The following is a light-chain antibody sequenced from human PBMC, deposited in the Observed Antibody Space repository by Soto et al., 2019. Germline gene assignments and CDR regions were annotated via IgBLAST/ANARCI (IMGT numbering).Light chain of an antibody. Sequence: EIVLTQSPGTLSLSPGESATLSCRASESISSTSLAWYQQKPGQAPRLRIYGTSSIATDIPGRFTGSGSGTDFTLTRRRLEAEDFGVYSCQQYGRSPLTFGGGTKV. CDR1: ESISSTS. CDR2: GTS. CDR3: QQYGRSPLT. V-gene: IGKV3-20*01. J-gene: IGKJ4*01.